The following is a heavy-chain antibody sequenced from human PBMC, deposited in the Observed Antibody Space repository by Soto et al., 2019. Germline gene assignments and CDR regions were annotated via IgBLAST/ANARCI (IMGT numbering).Heavy chain of an antibody. V-gene: IGHV4-4*02. CDR2: VYRTGST. J-gene: IGHJ4*02. CDR1: GGSISTSNW. Sequence: QVQLQESGPGLVKPSGTLSLTCAVSGGSISTSNWWSWVRQPPGKGLEWIGEVYRTGSTNYNPSLEGRITISVDQSKDQFSPKLTSVTAADTAVYYCARARATIAAAAIFDCWGQGTLVTVSS. D-gene: IGHD6-13*01. CDR3: ARARATIAAAAIFDC.